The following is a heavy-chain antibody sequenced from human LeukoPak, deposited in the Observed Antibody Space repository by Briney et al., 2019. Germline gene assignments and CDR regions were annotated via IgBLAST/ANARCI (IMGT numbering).Heavy chain of an antibody. Sequence: SQTLSLTCTVSGDSISSGASFWSWIRRPPGEGLEWIGYIYHSGTSYYNPSLKSRVTISVDTSKNQFSLKLSSVTAADTAVYYCARDLPYSSSQHWGQGTLVTVSS. D-gene: IGHD6-13*01. J-gene: IGHJ1*01. CDR1: GDSISSGASF. V-gene: IGHV4-30-4*01. CDR2: IYHSGTS. CDR3: ARDLPYSSSQH.